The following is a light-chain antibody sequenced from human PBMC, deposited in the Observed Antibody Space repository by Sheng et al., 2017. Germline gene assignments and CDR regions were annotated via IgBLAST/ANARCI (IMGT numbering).Light chain of an antibody. Sequence: TQSPATLSLSPGERGTLSCRASQSISSNYLAWYQQKPGQAPRLLLYGASSRATGIPDRFSGSGSGTDFTLTISSLQSEDFAVYYCQQRSNWPLTFGGGTKVEIK. J-gene: IGKJ4*01. CDR2: GAS. CDR3: QQRSNWPLT. V-gene: IGKV3D-20*02. CDR1: QSISSNY.